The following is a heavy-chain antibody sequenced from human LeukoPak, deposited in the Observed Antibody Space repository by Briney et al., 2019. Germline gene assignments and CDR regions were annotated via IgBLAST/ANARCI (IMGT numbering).Heavy chain of an antibody. CDR2: INIYGGSS. Sequence: ASETVSCTGSGYAFTSSYMYWVWNRQGQGLGLVGIINIYGGSSSYAQKFQGRVTMTRDTSTSTVYMELSSLRSEDTAVYYCARDPVEGRNKDFGVVIIRWFDPWGQGTLVTVSS. CDR3: ARDPVEGRNKDFGVVIIRWFDP. CDR1: GYAFTSSY. V-gene: IGHV1-46*01. J-gene: IGHJ5*02. D-gene: IGHD3-3*01.